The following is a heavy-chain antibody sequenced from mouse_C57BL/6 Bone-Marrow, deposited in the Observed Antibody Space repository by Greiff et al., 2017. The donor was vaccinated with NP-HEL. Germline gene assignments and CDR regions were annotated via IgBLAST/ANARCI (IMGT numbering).Heavy chain of an antibody. Sequence: DVQLVESEGGLVQPGSSMKLSCTASGFTFSDYSMAWVRQVPEQGLEWVANINYDGSSTYYLDSLKSRFIISRVNAKNILYLQMSSLKSEDTATYYCAREGGLRRRTYAMDYWGQGTSVTVSS. J-gene: IGHJ4*01. CDR1: GFTFSDYS. CDR3: AREGGLRRRTYAMDY. D-gene: IGHD2-4*01. V-gene: IGHV5-16*01. CDR2: INYDGSST.